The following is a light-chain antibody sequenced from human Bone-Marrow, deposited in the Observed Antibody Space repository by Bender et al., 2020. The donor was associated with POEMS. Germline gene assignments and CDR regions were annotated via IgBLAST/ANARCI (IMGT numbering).Light chain of an antibody. CDR3: CSYAGSDTLV. J-gene: IGLJ2*01. V-gene: IGLV2-11*01. CDR2: DVT. CDR1: SSDVGAYDY. Sequence: QSALTQPASVSGSPGQSITISCTGSSSDVGAYDYVSWYQQYPGKAPKVMIYDVTRRPSGVPDRFSGSKSGNTASLTISGLQAEDEADYYCCSYAGSDTLVFGGGTRLTVL.